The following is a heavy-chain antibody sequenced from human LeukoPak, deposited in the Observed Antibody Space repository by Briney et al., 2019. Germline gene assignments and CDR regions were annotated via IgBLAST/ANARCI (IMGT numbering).Heavy chain of an antibody. CDR1: GGSISSYY. D-gene: IGHD2-2*01. Sequence: SETLSLTCTVSGGSISSYYWSWIRQPPGKGLEWIGYIYYSGSTNYNPSLKSRVTISVDTSKNQFSLKLSSVTAADTAVYYCAREYRLLFGMDVWGQGTTVTVSS. V-gene: IGHV4-59*12. CDR2: IYYSGST. CDR3: AREYRLLFGMDV. J-gene: IGHJ6*02.